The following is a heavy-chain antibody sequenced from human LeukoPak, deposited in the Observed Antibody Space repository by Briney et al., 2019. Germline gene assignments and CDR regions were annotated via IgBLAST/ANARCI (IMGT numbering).Heavy chain of an antibody. Sequence: ASVKVSCKASGYTFTGYYMHWVRQAPGQGLEWMGWINPNSGGTNYAQKFQGRVTMTGDTSISTAYMELSRLRSDDTAVYYCARTYDYDWYFDLWGRGTLVTVSS. CDR1: GYTFTGYY. V-gene: IGHV1-2*02. CDR2: INPNSGGT. J-gene: IGHJ2*01. CDR3: ARTYDYDWYFDL. D-gene: IGHD5-12*01.